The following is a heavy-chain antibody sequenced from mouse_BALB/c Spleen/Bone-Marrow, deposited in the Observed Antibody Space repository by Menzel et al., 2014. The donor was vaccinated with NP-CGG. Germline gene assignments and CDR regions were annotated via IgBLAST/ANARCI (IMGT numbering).Heavy chain of an antibody. CDR1: GYTFTSYW. J-gene: IGHJ2*01. CDR2: ICPGSGST. V-gene: IGHV1S22*01. CDR3: TRGGRGRGGFDY. D-gene: IGHD3-3*01. Sequence: LQQSGSELVRPGASVKLSCKASGYTFTSYWMHWVKQRPGQGLEWIGNICPGSGSTNYDEEFKSKATLTVDTSSSTAYMQLSSLTSEASAVYYCTRGGRGRGGFDYWAQGTPPTVSS.